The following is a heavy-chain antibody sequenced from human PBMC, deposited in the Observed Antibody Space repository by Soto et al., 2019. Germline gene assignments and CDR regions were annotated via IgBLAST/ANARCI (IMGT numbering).Heavy chain of an antibody. CDR3: ARDANWFISGDGAWYFDL. D-gene: IGHD7-27*01. V-gene: IGHV4-30-4*01. Sequence: QVQLQESGPGLVKPSQTLSLTCTVSGGSISSGDYYWSWIRQPPGKALEWIGYIYYSGSTYYNPSLKSRVTISVDTSKNQFSLKLSSVTAADTAVYYCARDANWFISGDGAWYFDLWGRGTLVTVSS. CDR2: IYYSGST. CDR1: GGSISSGDYY. J-gene: IGHJ2*01.